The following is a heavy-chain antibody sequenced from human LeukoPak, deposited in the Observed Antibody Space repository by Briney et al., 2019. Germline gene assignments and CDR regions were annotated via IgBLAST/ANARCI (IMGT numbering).Heavy chain of an antibody. Sequence: PGGSLRLSCAASLFSFSSYLMHWVRQAPGKGLVWVSRIKSDGKTNYADSVKGRFTISRDNAKNTVSLQMNSLRAEDTGVYYCARAPSEIGGYYPEYFRHWGQGTLVTVSS. J-gene: IGHJ1*01. CDR1: LFSFSSYL. CDR2: IKSDGKT. V-gene: IGHV3-74*01. CDR3: ARAPSEIGGYYPEYFRH. D-gene: IGHD3-22*01.